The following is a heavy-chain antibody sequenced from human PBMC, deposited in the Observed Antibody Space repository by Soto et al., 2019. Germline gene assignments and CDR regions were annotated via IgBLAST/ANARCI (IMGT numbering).Heavy chain of an antibody. CDR3: ARGAPPNYDFWSGYYPLSRGMDV. CDR1: GYTFTGYY. Sequence: ASVNVSCKASGYTFTGYYMHWVRQAPGQGLEWMGWINPNSGGTNYAQKFQGWVTMTRDTSISTAYMELSRLRSDDTAVYYCARGAPPNYDFWSGYYPLSRGMDVWGQGTTDTVSS. V-gene: IGHV1-2*04. D-gene: IGHD3-3*01. CDR2: INPNSGGT. J-gene: IGHJ6*02.